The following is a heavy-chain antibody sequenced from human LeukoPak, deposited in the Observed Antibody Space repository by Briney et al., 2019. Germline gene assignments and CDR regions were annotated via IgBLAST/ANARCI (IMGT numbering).Heavy chain of an antibody. V-gene: IGHV4-59*01. D-gene: IGHD1-26*01. CDR3: ARDRIIVGATGNWFDP. J-gene: IGHJ5*02. CDR2: IYYSGST. CDR1: GGSISSYY. Sequence: SDTLSLTCTVSGGSISSYYCSWIRQPPGKGLEWIGYIYYSGSTNYNPSLKSRVTISVDTSKNQFSLKLSSVTAADTAVYYCARDRIIVGATGNWFDPWGQGTLVTVSS.